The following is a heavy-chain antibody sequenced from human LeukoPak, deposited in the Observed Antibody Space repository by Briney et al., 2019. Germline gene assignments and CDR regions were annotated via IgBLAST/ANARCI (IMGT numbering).Heavy chain of an antibody. CDR2: IYYSGST. J-gene: IGHJ1*01. CDR1: GGSISSSSYY. D-gene: IGHD3-22*01. V-gene: IGHV4-39*07. Sequence: SETLSLTCTVSGGSISSSSYYWGWIRHPPGKGLEWIGSIYYSGSTYYNPSLKSRVTISVDTSKNQFSLKLSSVTAADTAVYYCARKTYYYDSSGEEYFQHWGQGTLVTVSS. CDR3: ARKTYYYDSSGEEYFQH.